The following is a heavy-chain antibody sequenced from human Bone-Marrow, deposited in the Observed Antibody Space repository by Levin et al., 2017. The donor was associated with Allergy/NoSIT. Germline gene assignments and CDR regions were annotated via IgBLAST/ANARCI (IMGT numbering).Heavy chain of an antibody. D-gene: IGHD3-3*01. Sequence: HPGGSLRLSCAASGFSFSRHAMHWIRQAPGKGLEWVAVIPHDDGNNYYADSVKGRFTISRDNSKNTLYLQMNSLRPEDTAVYYCARVYYDFWGGYDLWGQGTLVTVSS. V-gene: IGHV3-30-3*01. CDR2: IPHDDGNN. CDR3: ARVYYDFWGGYDL. CDR1: GFSFSRHA. J-gene: IGHJ1*01.